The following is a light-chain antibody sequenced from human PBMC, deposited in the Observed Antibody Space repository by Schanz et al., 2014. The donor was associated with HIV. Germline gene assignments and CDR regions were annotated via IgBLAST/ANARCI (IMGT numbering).Light chain of an antibody. CDR2: GNT. Sequence: QSVLTQPPSVSGAPGQRVTISCTGNSSNIRAGDDVHWYQQLPGTAPKLLIYGNTNRPSGVPDRLSGSKSGTSASLAISGLQSEDEADYYCAAWDDSLNGVVFGGGTKLTVL. CDR1: SSNIRAGDD. V-gene: IGLV1-40*01. CDR3: AAWDDSLNGVV. J-gene: IGLJ2*01.